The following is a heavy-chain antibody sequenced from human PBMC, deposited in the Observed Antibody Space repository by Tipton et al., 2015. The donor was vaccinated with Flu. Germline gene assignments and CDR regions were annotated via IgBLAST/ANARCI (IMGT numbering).Heavy chain of an antibody. CDR3: AKHPRGYCSSTSCYMYYFDY. Sequence: SLRLSCAASGFTFSSYAMSWVRQAPGKGLEWVSAISGSGGSTYYADSVKGRFTISRDNSKNTLYLQMNSLRAEDTAVYYCAKHPRGYCSSTSCYMYYFDYWGQGTLVTVSS. V-gene: IGHV3-23*01. D-gene: IGHD2-2*02. CDR1: GFTFSSYA. CDR2: ISGSGGST. J-gene: IGHJ4*02.